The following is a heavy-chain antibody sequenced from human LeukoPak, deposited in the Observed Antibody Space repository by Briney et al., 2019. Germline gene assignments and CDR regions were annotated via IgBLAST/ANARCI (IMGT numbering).Heavy chain of an antibody. CDR2: IYTSGST. J-gene: IGHJ5*02. D-gene: IGHD3-3*01. V-gene: IGHV4-4*07. CDR3: ARAGSIWSGYYRFDP. Sequence: NASENLSLTCTVSGGSISSYYWSWIRQPAGKGLEWIGRIYTSGSTNYNPSLKSRVTMSVDTTKNQFSLKLSSVTAADTAVYYCARAGSIWSGYYRFDPWGQGTLVTVSS. CDR1: GGSISSYY.